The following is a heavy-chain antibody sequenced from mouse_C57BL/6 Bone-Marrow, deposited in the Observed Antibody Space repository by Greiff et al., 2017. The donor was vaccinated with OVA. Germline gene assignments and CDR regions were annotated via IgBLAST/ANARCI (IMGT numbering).Heavy chain of an antibody. D-gene: IGHD1-1*01. CDR1: GYTFTDYE. V-gene: IGHV1-15*01. J-gene: IGHJ2*01. CDR2: IDPETGGT. Sequence: QVQLQQSGAELVRPGASVTLSCKASGYTFTDYEMHWVKQTPVHGLEWIGAIDPETGGTAYNQKFKGKAILTADKSSSTAYMELRSLTSEDSAVYDCTRWGYYYGSSYPYYFDYWGQGTTLTVSS. CDR3: TRWGYYYGSSYPYYFDY.